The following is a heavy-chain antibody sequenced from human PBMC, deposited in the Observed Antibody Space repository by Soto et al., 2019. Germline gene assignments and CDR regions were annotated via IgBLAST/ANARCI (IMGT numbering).Heavy chain of an antibody. CDR3: ATLAAATLVASYYYMDV. D-gene: IGHD2-15*01. J-gene: IGHJ6*03. V-gene: IGHV4-34*01. CDR1: GGSFSGYY. CDR2: INHSGST. Sequence: SETLSLTCAVYGGSFSGYYWSWIRQPPGKGLEWIGEINHSGSTNYNPSLKSRVTISVDTSKNQFSLKLSSVTAADTAVYYCATLAAATLVASYYYMDVWGKGTTVTVSS.